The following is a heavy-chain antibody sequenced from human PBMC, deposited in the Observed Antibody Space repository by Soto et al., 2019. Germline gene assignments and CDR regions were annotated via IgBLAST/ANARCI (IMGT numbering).Heavy chain of an antibody. CDR2: ISGYNGDT. D-gene: IGHD4-17*01. J-gene: IGHJ4*01. V-gene: IGHV1-18*01. CDR1: GYTFTSYG. Sequence: QVQLVQSGGEVKQPGASVKVSCKTSGYTFTSYGISWVRQAPGQGLEWMGWISGYNGDTKYVQKFQGRVTLTTDTSTNTAYMEVRSLRSDDPAVYYCARDWVGDLAYWGQEPWSPSPQ. CDR3: ARDWVGDLAY.